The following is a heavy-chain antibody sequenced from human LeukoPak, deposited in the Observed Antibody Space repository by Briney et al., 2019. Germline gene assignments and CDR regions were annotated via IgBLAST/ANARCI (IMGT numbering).Heavy chain of an antibody. CDR2: ISGIGTTT. CDR1: GFTFSSYA. Sequence: GGSLRLSGTASGFTFSSYAMTWFRQAQGKGLDFVSVISGIGTTTYYADSVKGRFTISRDNSKNTLFLQMNSLRVEDTATYYCTKKRTTSVTDWFDPWGQGTLVTVSS. J-gene: IGHJ5*02. D-gene: IGHD4-17*01. CDR3: TKKRTTSVTDWFDP. V-gene: IGHV3-23*01.